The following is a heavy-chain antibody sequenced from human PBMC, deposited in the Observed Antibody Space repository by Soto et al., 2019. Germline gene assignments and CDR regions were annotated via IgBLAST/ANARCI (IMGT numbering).Heavy chain of an antibody. CDR3: ARQKRAVAAYNWFDP. V-gene: IGHV1-2*02. Sequence: VKVSCKASGYTFTGYYMHWVRQAPGQGLEWMGWINPNSGGTNYAQKFQGRVTMTRDTSISTAYMELSRLRSDDTAVYYCARQKRAVAAYNWFDPWGQGTLVTVSS. CDR1: GYTFTGYY. CDR2: INPNSGGT. D-gene: IGHD6-19*01. J-gene: IGHJ5*02.